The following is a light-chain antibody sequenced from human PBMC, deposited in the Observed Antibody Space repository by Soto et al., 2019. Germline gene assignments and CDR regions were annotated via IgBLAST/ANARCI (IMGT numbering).Light chain of an antibody. Sequence: EIVLTQSPGTLSLSPGERATLSCRASQSVSSSYLAWYQQKPGQAPRLLIYGASSRATGIPDRFSGSGSGTDFTLTISRLEHEHFAVYYCQQYGSSPTTFGQGTKVDIK. CDR2: GAS. J-gene: IGKJ1*01. CDR1: QSVSSSY. V-gene: IGKV3-20*01. CDR3: QQYGSSPTT.